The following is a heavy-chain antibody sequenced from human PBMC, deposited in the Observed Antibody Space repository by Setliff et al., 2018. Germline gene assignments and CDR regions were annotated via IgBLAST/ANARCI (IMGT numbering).Heavy chain of an antibody. D-gene: IGHD3-10*01. V-gene: IGHV3-7*03. CDR2: IKQDGSEI. Sequence: GGSLRLSCAVSGLTFSSYWMTWVRQAPGKGLEWLANIKQDGSEIYSVDPVKGRFSISRDNAKNSLYLQMNSLRAEDTAVYYCARDTTLAMVRGGTYYYFYMDVWGKGTTVTVSS. J-gene: IGHJ6*03. CDR3: ARDTTLAMVRGGTYYYFYMDV. CDR1: GLTFSSYW.